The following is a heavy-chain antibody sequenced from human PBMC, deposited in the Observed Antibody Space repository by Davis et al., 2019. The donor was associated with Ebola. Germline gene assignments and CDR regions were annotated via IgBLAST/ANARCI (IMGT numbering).Heavy chain of an antibody. V-gene: IGHV4-59*01. CDR3: ARDVNRGWFDP. D-gene: IGHD1-14*01. Sequence: GSLRLSCTVSGGSISGSYWSWIRQPPGKGLEWIGYIYYSGSTNYNPSLKSRVTISVDTSKNQFSLKLSSVTAADTAVYYCARDVNRGWFDPWGQGTLVTVSS. J-gene: IGHJ5*02. CDR2: IYYSGST. CDR1: GGSISGSY.